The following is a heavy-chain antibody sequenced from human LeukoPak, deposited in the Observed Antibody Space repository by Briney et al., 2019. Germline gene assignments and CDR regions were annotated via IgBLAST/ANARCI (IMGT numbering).Heavy chain of an antibody. CDR1: GYTFTSYG. D-gene: IGHD6-13*01. CDR3: ARDRKYSSSWYYYYGMDV. CDR2: ISAYNGNT. J-gene: IGHJ6*02. Sequence: ASVKVSCKASGYTFTSYGISWVRQAPGQGLEWMGWISAYNGNTNYAQKFQGRVTITADESTSTAYMELSSLRSEDTAVYYCARDRKYSSSWYYYYGMDVWGQGTTVTVSS. V-gene: IGHV1-18*01.